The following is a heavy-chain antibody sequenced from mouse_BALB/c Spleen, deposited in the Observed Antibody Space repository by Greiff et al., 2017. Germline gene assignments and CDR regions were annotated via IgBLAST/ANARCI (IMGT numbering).Heavy chain of an antibody. V-gene: IGHV5-6-4*01. Sequence: EVKLEESGGGLVKPGGSLKLSCAASGFTFSSYTMSWVRQTPEKRLEWVATISSGGSYTYYPDSVKGRFTISRDNAKNTLYLQMSSLKSEDTAMYYCTRGDGRGAMDYWGQGTSVTVSS. CDR2: ISSGGSYT. D-gene: IGHD1-1*01. J-gene: IGHJ4*01. CDR1: GFTFSSYT. CDR3: TRGDGRGAMDY.